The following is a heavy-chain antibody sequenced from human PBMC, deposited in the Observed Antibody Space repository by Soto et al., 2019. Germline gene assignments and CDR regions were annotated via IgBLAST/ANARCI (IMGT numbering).Heavy chain of an antibody. D-gene: IGHD3-3*01. Sequence: QVQLVESGGGVVQPGRSLRLSCAASGFTFSRHTMHWVRQAPGKGLEWVAAISDDGSNTYYADSVKGRFTISRDNSKNXLXRXMNSLSSEDTAVQHCAREVYYDFWSGFNTHTYYFDDWGQGTLVTVSS. V-gene: IGHV3-30-3*01. CDR1: GFTFSRHT. CDR3: AREVYYDFWSGFNTHTYYFDD. J-gene: IGHJ4*02. CDR2: ISDDGSNT.